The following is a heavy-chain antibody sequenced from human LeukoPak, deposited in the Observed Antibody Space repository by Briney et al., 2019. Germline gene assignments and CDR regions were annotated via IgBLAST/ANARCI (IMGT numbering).Heavy chain of an antibody. J-gene: IGHJ5*02. D-gene: IGHD2-2*01. CDR1: GFTFSSYW. V-gene: IGHV3-7*01. Sequence: GGSLRLSCAASGFTFSSYWMSWVRQAPGKGLEWVANIKQGGSEKYYVDSVKGRFTISRDNAKNSLYLQMNSLRAEDTAVYYCARDDCSSISCYHNWFDPWGQGTLVTVSS. CDR3: ARDDCSSISCYHNWFDP. CDR2: IKQGGSEK.